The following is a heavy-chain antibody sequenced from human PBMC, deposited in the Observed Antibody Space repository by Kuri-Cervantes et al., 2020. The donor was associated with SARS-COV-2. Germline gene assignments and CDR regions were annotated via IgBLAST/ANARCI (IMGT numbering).Heavy chain of an antibody. CDR3: AKDNSENGRGYWYFDL. V-gene: IGHV3-43*01. Sequence: GESLKISCAAAGITFDDYTMHWVRQAPGKGLEWVFLNSCDGGSTYYADSVKSQFNISRDNSKNSLYLQMNTQRAEDTAVYYCAKDNSENGRGYWYFDLWGRGTLVTVSS. J-gene: IGHJ2*01. CDR2: NSCDGGST. CDR1: GITFDDYT. D-gene: IGHD1-1*01.